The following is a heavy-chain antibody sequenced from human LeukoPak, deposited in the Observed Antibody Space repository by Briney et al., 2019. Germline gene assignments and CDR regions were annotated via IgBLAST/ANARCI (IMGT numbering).Heavy chain of an antibody. V-gene: IGHV3-23*01. CDR2: IGGSGSTT. D-gene: IGHD3-10*01. CDR1: GLTFGNYG. J-gene: IGHJ4*02. CDR3: AEVESSYCRI. Sequence: GGSLRLSCVASGLTFGNYGMNWVRQARGKGLEWVSSIGGSGSTTYYADSVRGRFTISRDNSKNSMYLQMSSLRAEDTAIYYCAEVESSYCRIWGQGTLVTVSS.